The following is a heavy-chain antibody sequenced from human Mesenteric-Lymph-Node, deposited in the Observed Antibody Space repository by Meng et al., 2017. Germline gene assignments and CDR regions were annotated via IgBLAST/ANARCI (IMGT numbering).Heavy chain of an antibody. D-gene: IGHD3-9*01. CDR1: GFTVSNNY. CDR3: ARSPYYDIGGYYYYGMDV. J-gene: IGHJ6*02. CDR2: IYSDGTT. V-gene: IGHV3-66*02. Sequence: GESLKISCAASGFTVSNNYMTWVRQAPGKGLEWVSVIYSDGTTYYADSLKGRFTISRDDSKNTLYLQMNSLRAEDTAVYYCARSPYYDIGGYYYYGMDVWGQGTTVTVSS.